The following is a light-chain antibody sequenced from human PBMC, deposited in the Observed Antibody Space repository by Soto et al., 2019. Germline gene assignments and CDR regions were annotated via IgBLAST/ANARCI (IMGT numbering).Light chain of an antibody. CDR1: QSVSSN. Sequence: ENVLTQSPGTLSLSPGERATLSCRASQSVSSNLAWYQQKPGQSPRLLIYGVYSRATGIPDRFSGSGSGTDFTLTISRLEPEDFAVYYCQFYGSSLITFGQGTRLEIK. CDR3: QFYGSSLIT. V-gene: IGKV3-20*01. J-gene: IGKJ5*01. CDR2: GVY.